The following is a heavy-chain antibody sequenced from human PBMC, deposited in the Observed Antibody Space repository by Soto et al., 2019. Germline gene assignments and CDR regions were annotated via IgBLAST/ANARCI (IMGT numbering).Heavy chain of an antibody. D-gene: IGHD4-4*01. V-gene: IGHV4-4*02. Sequence: SETLSLTCAVSGGSFTSNNWWTWVRQPPGQGLEWIGYIYYSGSTNYNPSLKSRVTISVDTSKNQFSLKLSSVTAADTAVYYCERDLAKSNPYYFDYWGQGTLVTVSS. CDR1: GGSFTSNNW. J-gene: IGHJ4*02. CDR2: IYYSGST. CDR3: ERDLAKSNPYYFDY.